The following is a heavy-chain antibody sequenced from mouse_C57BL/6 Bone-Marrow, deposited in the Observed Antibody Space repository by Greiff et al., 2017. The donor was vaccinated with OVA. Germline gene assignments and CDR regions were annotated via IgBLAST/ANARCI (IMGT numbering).Heavy chain of an antibody. CDR2: IYPGSGST. D-gene: IGHD3-1*01. CDR1: GYTFTSYW. CDR3: ARSGVYYDAMDY. V-gene: IGHV1-55*01. J-gene: IGHJ4*01. Sequence: VQLQQPGAELVKPGASVKMSCKASGYTFTSYWITWVKQRPGQGLEWIGDIYPGSGSTNYNEKFKSKATLTVDTSSSTAYMQLSSLTSEDSAVYYCARSGVYYDAMDYWGQGTSVTVSS.